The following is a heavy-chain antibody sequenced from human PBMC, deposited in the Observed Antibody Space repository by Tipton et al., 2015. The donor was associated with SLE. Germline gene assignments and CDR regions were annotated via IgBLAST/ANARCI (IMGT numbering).Heavy chain of an antibody. CDR3: ARARHCSSTSCYRWFDP. V-gene: IGHV4-59*01. J-gene: IGHJ5*02. D-gene: IGHD2-2*02. CDR1: GGSISSYY. CDR2: IYYSGST. Sequence: LSLTCTVSGGSISSYYWSWIRQPPGKGLEWIGYIYYSGSTNYNPSLKSRVTISVDTSKNQFSLKLSSVTAADTAVYYCARARHCSSTSCYRWFDPWGQGTLVTVSS.